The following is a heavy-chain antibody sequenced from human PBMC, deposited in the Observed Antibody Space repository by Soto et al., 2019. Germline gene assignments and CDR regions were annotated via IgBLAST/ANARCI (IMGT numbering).Heavy chain of an antibody. D-gene: IGHD3-22*01. Sequence: QVQLVESGGGVVQPGRSLRLSCAASGFTFSSYAMHWVRQAPGKGLEWVAVISYDGSNKYYADSVKGRFTISRDNSKNTLYLQMNSLRAEDTAVYYCARPLLRDAFDIWGQGTMVTVSS. CDR1: GFTFSSYA. CDR3: ARPLLRDAFDI. J-gene: IGHJ3*02. CDR2: ISYDGSNK. V-gene: IGHV3-30-3*01.